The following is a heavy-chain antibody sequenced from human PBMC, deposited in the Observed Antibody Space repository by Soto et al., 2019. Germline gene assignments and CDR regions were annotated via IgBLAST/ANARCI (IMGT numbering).Heavy chain of an antibody. Sequence: QVQLVQSGTEVKKPGASVKVSCKASGSTFTSYAISWVRQAPGQGLEWMGWINPYNGNTNYAQKLKGRVTMTTDTSTSTAYMEQMSLRADDTAVYYCARDTAMARPDAWGQGTLVTVSS. CDR1: GSTFTSYA. V-gene: IGHV1-18*01. CDR2: INPYNGNT. J-gene: IGHJ4*02. D-gene: IGHD5-18*01. CDR3: ARDTAMARPDA.